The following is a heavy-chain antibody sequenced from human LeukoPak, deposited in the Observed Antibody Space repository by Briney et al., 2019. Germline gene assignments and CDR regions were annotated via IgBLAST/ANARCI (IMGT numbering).Heavy chain of an antibody. D-gene: IGHD3-10*01. CDR3: AREDVSGLWFGEPTVGY. V-gene: IGHV3-30*19. CDR1: GFTFSSYG. CDR2: IWYDGSNK. J-gene: IGHJ4*02. Sequence: PGGSLRLSCAASGFTFSSYGMHWVRQAPGKGLEWVAVIWYDGSNKYYADSVKGRFTISRDNSKNTLYLQMNSLRAEDTAVYYCAREDVSGLWFGEPTVGYWGQGTLVTVSS.